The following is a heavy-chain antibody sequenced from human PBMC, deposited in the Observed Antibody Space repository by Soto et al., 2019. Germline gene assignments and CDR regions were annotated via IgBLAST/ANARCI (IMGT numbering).Heavy chain of an antibody. V-gene: IGHV3-30*18. D-gene: IGHD6-19*01. CDR2: ISYDGSNK. CDR1: GFTFSSYG. J-gene: IGHJ4*02. Sequence: QVQLVESGGGVVQPGRSLRLSCAASGFTFSSYGMHWVRQAPGKGLEWVAVISYDGSNKYYEDSVKGRFTISRDNSKNTLYLQMNSLRAEDTAVYYCAKDSSRVQYSSGWSDFEYWCQGTLVTVSS. CDR3: AKDSSRVQYSSGWSDFEY.